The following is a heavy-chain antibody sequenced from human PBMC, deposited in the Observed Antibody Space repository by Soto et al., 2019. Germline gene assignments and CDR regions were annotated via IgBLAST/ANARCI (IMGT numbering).Heavy chain of an antibody. D-gene: IGHD6-19*01. CDR3: ARHFSGWLQGTFDS. V-gene: IGHV5-51*01. CDR1: GYSFTNYW. CDR2: IYPGDSDT. Sequence: PVESLSICCKGSGYSFTNYWIVWVLQMPGKGLEWMGIIYPGDSDTRHSPSFQGQVTISADKSINTAYLQWSSLKASDTAMYYCARHFSGWLQGTFDSWGQGTLVTVSS. J-gene: IGHJ4*02.